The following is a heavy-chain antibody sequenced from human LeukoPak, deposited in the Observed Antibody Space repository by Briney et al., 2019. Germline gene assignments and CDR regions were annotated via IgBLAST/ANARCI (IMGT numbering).Heavy chain of an antibody. CDR1: GFTFSSYE. Sequence: GGSLRLSCAASGFTFSSYEMNWVRQAPGKGLEWVSYISSSGSTIYYADSVKGRFTISRDNAKNSLYLQMNSLRAEDTAVYYCARDPITMVWGASTYYYYYGMDVWGQGTTVTVSS. V-gene: IGHV3-48*03. D-gene: IGHD3-10*01. CDR3: ARDPITMVWGASTYYYYYGMDV. J-gene: IGHJ6*02. CDR2: ISSSGSTI.